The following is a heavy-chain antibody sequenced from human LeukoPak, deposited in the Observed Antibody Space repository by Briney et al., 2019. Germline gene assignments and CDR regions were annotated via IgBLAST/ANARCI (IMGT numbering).Heavy chain of an antibody. Sequence: SQTLSLTCAISGDSVSSNSAAWNWIRQSPSRGLEWLGRTVYRSKWYYDYAVSVQSRVTINADTSKNQFSLHLNSATPEDTAVYYCARSTALVGDDWVDPWGQGTLVTVSS. CDR2: TVYRSKWYY. D-gene: IGHD2-21*01. CDR1: GDSVSSNSAA. V-gene: IGHV6-1*01. CDR3: ARSTALVGDDWVDP. J-gene: IGHJ5*02.